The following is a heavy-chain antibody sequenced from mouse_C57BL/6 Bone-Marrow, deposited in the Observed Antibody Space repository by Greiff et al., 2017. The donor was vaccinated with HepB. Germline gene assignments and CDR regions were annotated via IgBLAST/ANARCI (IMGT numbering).Heavy chain of an antibody. J-gene: IGHJ2*01. Sequence: EVMLVESGGDLVKPGGSLKLSCAASGFTFSSYGMSWVRQTPDKRLEWVATISSGGSYTYYPDSVKGRFTISRDNAKNTLYLQMSSLKSEDTAMYYCARRVRRTYFDYWGQGTTLTVSS. V-gene: IGHV5-6*02. D-gene: IGHD2-14*01. CDR1: GFTFSSYG. CDR3: ARRVRRTYFDY. CDR2: ISSGGSYT.